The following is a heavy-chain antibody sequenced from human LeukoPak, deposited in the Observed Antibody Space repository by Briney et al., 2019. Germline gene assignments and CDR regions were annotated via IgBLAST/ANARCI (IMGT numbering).Heavy chain of an antibody. CDR1: GYTFTSYD. CDR2: MNPNSGNT. D-gene: IGHD3-22*01. Sequence: ASVKASCKASGYTFTSYDINWVRQATGQGLEWMGWMNPNSGNTGYAQKFQGRVTMTRNTSISTAYMELSSLRSEDTAVYYCARGYDSSGYFPDYWGQGTLVTVSS. V-gene: IGHV1-8*01. CDR3: ARGYDSSGYFPDY. J-gene: IGHJ4*02.